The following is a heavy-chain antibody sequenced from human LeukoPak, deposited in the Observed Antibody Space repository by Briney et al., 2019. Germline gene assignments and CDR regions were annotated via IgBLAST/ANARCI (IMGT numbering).Heavy chain of an antibody. V-gene: IGHV1-18*01. D-gene: IGHD3-3*01. CDR3: ARDKEPTYYDFWSGYRYYFDY. CDR2: ISAYNGNT. Sequence: ASVKVSCKASGYTFTSYGISWVRQAPGQGLEWMGWISAYNGNTNYAQKLQGRVTMTTDTSTSTAYMELRSLRSDDTAVYYCARDKEPTYYDFWSGYRYYFDYWGQGTLVTVSS. CDR1: GYTFTSYG. J-gene: IGHJ4*02.